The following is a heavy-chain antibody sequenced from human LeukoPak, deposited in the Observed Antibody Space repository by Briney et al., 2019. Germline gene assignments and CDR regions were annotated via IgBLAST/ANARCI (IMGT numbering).Heavy chain of an antibody. CDR2: VSGGKGNT. CDR1: GSIFTNYD. CDR3: ARAFSASSSTIDY. Sequence: ASVTVSCKTSGSIFTNYDINWVRQAPGQGLEWMGWVSGGKGNTKYSEKFQGRITITRDTSATTAYLELSSLRSEDSTVYFCARAFSASSSTIDYWGQGTLVIVSS. V-gene: IGHV1-3*01. J-gene: IGHJ4*02. D-gene: IGHD6-6*01.